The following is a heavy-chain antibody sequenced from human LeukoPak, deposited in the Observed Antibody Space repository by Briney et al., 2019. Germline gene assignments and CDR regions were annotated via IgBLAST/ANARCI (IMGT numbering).Heavy chain of an antibody. J-gene: IGHJ4*02. V-gene: IGHV4-30-2*01. D-gene: IGHD3-22*01. Sequence: SETLSVTCAVSGGSISSGGYSWSWIRQPPGKGLEWIGYIYHSGSTYYNPSLKSRVTISVDRSKNQFSLKLSSVTAADTAVYYCARDNYYDSSGFDYWGQGTLVTVSS. CDR1: GGSISSGGYS. CDR3: ARDNYYDSSGFDY. CDR2: IYHSGST.